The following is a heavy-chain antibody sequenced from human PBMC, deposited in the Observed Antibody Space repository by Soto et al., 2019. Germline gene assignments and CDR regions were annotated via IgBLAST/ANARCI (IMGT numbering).Heavy chain of an antibody. Sequence: SVKVSCKAPGGTFSTYIISWVRQAPGQGLEWMGRIIPIPGITNYAQKFQGRVTITADRSTSTAYMELTSLKSEDTAVYYCARDRITTRGDAFDLWGQGTMVTVSS. D-gene: IGHD3-3*01. CDR1: GGTFSTYI. V-gene: IGHV1-69*04. J-gene: IGHJ3*01. CDR2: IIPIPGIT. CDR3: ARDRITTRGDAFDL.